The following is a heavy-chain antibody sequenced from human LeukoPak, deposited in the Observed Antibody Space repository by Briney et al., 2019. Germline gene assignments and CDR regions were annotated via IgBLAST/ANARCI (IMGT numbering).Heavy chain of an antibody. Sequence: ASVKVSCKSSGYTFTGSYMHWVRQAPGPGLEWMGWIYSNSGGTNYAQKFQGRVTMTRDTSITTAYMELSRLRSDDTAIYYCARVRGYGDYPYDYWGQGTLVTVSS. CDR3: ARVRGYGDYPYDY. J-gene: IGHJ4*02. V-gene: IGHV1-2*02. D-gene: IGHD4-17*01. CDR2: IYSNSGGT. CDR1: GYTFTGSY.